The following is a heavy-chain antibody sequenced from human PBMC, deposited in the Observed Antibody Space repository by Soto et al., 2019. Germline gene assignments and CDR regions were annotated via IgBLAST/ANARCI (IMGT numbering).Heavy chain of an antibody. CDR1: SGSISSSNW. D-gene: IGHD3-9*01. J-gene: IGHJ4*02. V-gene: IGHV4-4*02. Sequence: SETLSLTCAVSSGSISSSNWWSWVRQPPGKGLEWIGEIYHSGSTNYNPSLKSRVTISVDKSKNQFSLKLSSVTAADTAVYYCASMPGRYYDILTGYYYFDYWGQGTLVTVSS. CDR2: IYHSGST. CDR3: ASMPGRYYDILTGYYYFDY.